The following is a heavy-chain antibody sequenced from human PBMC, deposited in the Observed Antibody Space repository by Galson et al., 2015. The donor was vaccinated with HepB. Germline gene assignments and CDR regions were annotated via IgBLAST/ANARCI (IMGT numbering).Heavy chain of an antibody. CDR3: ARDQVGSSSSIDY. D-gene: IGHD6-6*01. CDR2: INPSGGST. Sequence: SVTVSCKASGSTFTSYYMHWVRQAPGQGLEWMGIINPSGGSTSYAQKFQGRVTMTRDTSTSTVYMELSSLRSEDSAVYYCARDQVGSSSSIDYWGQGTLVTVSS. V-gene: IGHV1-46*01. J-gene: IGHJ4*02. CDR1: GSTFTSYY.